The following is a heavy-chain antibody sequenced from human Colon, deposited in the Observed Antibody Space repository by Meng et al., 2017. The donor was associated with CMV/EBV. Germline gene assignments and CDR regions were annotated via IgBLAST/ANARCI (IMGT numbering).Heavy chain of an antibody. CDR3: ARDKGILGGTFDY. D-gene: IGHD1-26*01. CDR2: ISTSSTNI. CDR1: GFTFSSYT. J-gene: IGHJ4*02. Sequence: AAAGFTFSSYTMHWVRQAPGKGLEWVSSISTSSTNIYYADSVKGRFTISRDDARDSLYLQMDSLRAEDTALYYCARDKGILGGTFDYWGQGTLVTVSS. V-gene: IGHV3-21*01.